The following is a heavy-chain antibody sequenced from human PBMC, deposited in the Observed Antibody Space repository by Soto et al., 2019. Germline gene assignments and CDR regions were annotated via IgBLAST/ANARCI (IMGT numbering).Heavy chain of an antibody. CDR1: GGTFSSYA. V-gene: IGHV1-69*13. CDR2: IIPIFGTA. CDR3: ARVPDRGYSSYSEFWFDP. D-gene: IGHD5-18*01. Sequence: SVKVSCKASGGTFSSYAISWVRQAPGQGLEWMGGIIPIFGTANYAQKFQGRVTITADESTSTAYMELSSLRSEDTAVYYCARVPDRGYSSYSEFWFDPCGQGPLVTVSS. J-gene: IGHJ5*02.